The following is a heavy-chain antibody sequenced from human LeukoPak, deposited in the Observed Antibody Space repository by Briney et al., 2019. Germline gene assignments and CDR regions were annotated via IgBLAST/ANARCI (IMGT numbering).Heavy chain of an antibody. V-gene: IGHV3-43*01. CDR2: ISWDGGST. Sequence: GGSLRLSCAASGFTFDDYTRHWVRQAPGKGLEWVSLISWDGGSTYYADSVKGRFTISRDNSKNSLYLQMNSLRTEDTALYYCAKGPRTWDSGYDSSEGYYYFDYWGQGTLVTVSS. J-gene: IGHJ4*02. CDR3: AKGPRTWDSGYDSSEGYYYFDY. CDR1: GFTFDDYT. D-gene: IGHD5-12*01.